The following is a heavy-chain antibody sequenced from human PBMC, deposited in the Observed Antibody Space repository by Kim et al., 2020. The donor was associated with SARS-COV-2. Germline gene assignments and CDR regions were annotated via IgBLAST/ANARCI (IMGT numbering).Heavy chain of an antibody. V-gene: IGHV4-39*01. CDR2: IYYSGST. D-gene: IGHD3-10*01. Sequence: SETLSLTCTVSGGSISSSSYYWGWIRQPPGKGLEWIGSIYYSGSTYYNPSLKSRVTISVDTSKNQFSLKPSSVTAADTAVYYCARSGPPFYFDYWGQGTLVTVSS. CDR1: GGSISSSSYY. J-gene: IGHJ4*02. CDR3: ARSGPPFYFDY.